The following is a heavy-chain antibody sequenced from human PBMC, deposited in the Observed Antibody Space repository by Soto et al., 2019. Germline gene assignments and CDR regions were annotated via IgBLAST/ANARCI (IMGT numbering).Heavy chain of an antibody. V-gene: IGHV3-30*18. D-gene: IGHD2-15*01. Sequence: QVQLVESGGGVVQPGRSLRLSCEVSGLTFRTYGMHWVRQAPGKGLEWVAIISTEGSDEKYADSVKGRFTISRDNSKNTLYLQMNSLRVEDTAVYYCAKGCGSGGSCYIIDYWGQGTRVTVS. J-gene: IGHJ4*02. CDR1: GLTFRTYG. CDR3: AKGCGSGGSCYIIDY. CDR2: ISTEGSDE.